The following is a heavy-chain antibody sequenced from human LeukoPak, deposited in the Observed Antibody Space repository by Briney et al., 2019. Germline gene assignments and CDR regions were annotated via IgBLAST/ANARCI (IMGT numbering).Heavy chain of an antibody. D-gene: IGHD2-15*01. Sequence: SVKASCKASGGTFSSYAISWVRQAPGQGLEWMGRIIPILGIANYARKFQGRVTITADKSTSTAYMELSSLRSEDTAVYYCARGTGSEAFDIWGPGTMATVSS. CDR1: GGTFSSYA. CDR3: ARGTGSEAFDI. J-gene: IGHJ3*02. CDR2: IIPILGIA. V-gene: IGHV1-69*04.